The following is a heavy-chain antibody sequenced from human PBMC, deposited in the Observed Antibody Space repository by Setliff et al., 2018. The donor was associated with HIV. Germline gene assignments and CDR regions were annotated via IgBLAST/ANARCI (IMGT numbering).Heavy chain of an antibody. V-gene: IGHV5-51*01. D-gene: IGHD4-17*01. J-gene: IGHJ2*01. CDR2: INPGDSDT. CDR3: ASRFGDYGRYFDL. CDR1: GYNFATYY. Sequence: GESLKISCKTSGYNFATYYITWVRQMPGKGLEWIGRINPGDSDTGYSPSFQGQVTISADKSISTTYLQWNSLKASDTAMYYCASRFGDYGRYFDLWGRGTLVTSPQ.